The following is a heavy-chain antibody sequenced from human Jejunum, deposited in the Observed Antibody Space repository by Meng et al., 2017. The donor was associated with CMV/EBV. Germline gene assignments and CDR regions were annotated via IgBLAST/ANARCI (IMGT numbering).Heavy chain of an antibody. CDR2: IFPSDSDT. D-gene: IGHD3-16*01. J-gene: IGHJ2*01. CDR3: ARPGGDYDWYFDL. CDR1: EYMVTKYR. Sequence: ASEYMVTKYRSGWGRQVAEKGLEWVGIIFPSDSDTRYSPSFQGRVTISVDKSINTAYLEWGSLKASDTAMYYCARPGGDYDWYFDLWGRGALVTVSS. V-gene: IGHV5-51*01.